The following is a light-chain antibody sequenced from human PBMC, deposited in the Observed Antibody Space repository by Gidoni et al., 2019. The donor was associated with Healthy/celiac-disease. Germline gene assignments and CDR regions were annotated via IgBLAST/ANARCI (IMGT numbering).Light chain of an antibody. CDR1: SSDVGGYNY. V-gene: IGLV2-14*01. Sequence: ALTQPASVSGSPGQSITISCTGTSSDVGGYNYVSWYQQHPGKAPKLMIYDVSNRPSGVSNRFSGSKSGNTASLTISGLQAEDEADYYCSSYTSSSTYVVFGGGTKLTVL. CDR3: SSYTSSSTYVV. CDR2: DVS. J-gene: IGLJ2*01.